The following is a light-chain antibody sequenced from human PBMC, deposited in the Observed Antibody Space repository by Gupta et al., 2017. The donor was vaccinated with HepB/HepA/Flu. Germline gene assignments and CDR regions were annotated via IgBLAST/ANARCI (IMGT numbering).Light chain of an antibody. CDR1: QSVRNY. J-gene: IGKJ4*01. CDR3: QQRSNWPLLT. V-gene: IGKV3-11*01. CDR2: DAS. Sequence: EIVLTQSPATLSLSPGERATLSCRASQSVRNYLAWYQQKPGQAPRLLIYDASNRATDIPARFSGSGSGTDFTLTISSLKPEDFAIYYCQQRSNWPLLTIGGGTKVEIK.